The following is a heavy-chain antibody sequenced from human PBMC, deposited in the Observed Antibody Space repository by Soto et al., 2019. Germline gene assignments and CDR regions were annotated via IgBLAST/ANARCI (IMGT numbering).Heavy chain of an antibody. V-gene: IGHV4-39*01. CDR1: GGSISSSSYY. CDR3: ARQIRITMVRGVMGYFDL. D-gene: IGHD3-10*01. Sequence: QLQLQESGPGLVKPSETLSLTCTVSGGSISSSSYYWGWIRQPPGKGLEWIGSRYYSGSTYYNPSLKSRFSMVVNTSKNQFYLKLSSVTAADTAVYYCARQIRITMVRGVMGYFDLWGRGTLVTVSS. CDR2: RYYSGST. J-gene: IGHJ2*01.